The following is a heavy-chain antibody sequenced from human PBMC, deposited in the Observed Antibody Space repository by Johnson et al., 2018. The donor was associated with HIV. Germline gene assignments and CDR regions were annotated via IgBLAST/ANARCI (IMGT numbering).Heavy chain of an antibody. D-gene: IGHD2-8*01. V-gene: IGHV3-23*04. CDR3: VKDLYCIDGVCRTDAFDI. CDR1: GFSFSAYA. CDR2: ISASGGSK. Sequence: VQLVESGGELIRPGASLKLSCTASGFSFSAYAMSWVRQAPGKGLEWVSLISASGGSKHYSESVKGRFTISRGKVKNTLYLQMNSLGVEDTAIYYCVKDLYCIDGVCRTDAFDIWGQGTMVTASA. J-gene: IGHJ3*02.